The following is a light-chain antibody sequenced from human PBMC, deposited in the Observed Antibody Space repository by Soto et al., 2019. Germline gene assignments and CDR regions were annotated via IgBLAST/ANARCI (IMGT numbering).Light chain of an antibody. J-gene: IGKJ5*01. CDR3: QQSYSTPIT. V-gene: IGKV1-39*01. Sequence: DIQMTQSPSSLSASVGDRVTITCRASQGISTYLNWYQHKPGKAPKLLIYAASSLQTGVPSRFSGSGSGTDFTLIITSLQPEDFATYYCQQSYSTPITFGQATPLEIK. CDR1: QGISTY. CDR2: AAS.